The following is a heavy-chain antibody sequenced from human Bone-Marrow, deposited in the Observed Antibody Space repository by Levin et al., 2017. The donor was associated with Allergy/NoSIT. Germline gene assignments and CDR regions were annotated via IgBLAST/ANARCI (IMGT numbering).Heavy chain of an antibody. CDR3: ARASGRIVATIGLNWFDP. J-gene: IGHJ5*02. V-gene: IGHV1-2*06. Sequence: GASVKVSCKASGYTFTGYYMHWVRQAPGQGLEWMGRINPNSGGTNYAQKFQGRVTMTRDTSISTAYMELSRLRSDDTAVYYCARASGRIVATIGLNWFDPWGQGTLVTVSS. CDR1: GYTFTGYY. CDR2: INPNSGGT. D-gene: IGHD5-12*01.